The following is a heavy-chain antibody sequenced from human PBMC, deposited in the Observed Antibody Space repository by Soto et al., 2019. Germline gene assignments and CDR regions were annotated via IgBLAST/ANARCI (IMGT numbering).Heavy chain of an antibody. CDR1: GFTFSSYG. V-gene: IGHV3-33*01. CDR3: VRDDYGQKNGMDV. CDR2: ITKDGSSK. Sequence: QVQLVESGGGVVQPGRSLTVSCEASGFTFSSYGMHWVRQAPGKGLDWVAVITKDGSSKYYADSVKGRFTISRDNSRNMLYLQMNTLRAEDTALYYWVRDDYGQKNGMDVWGQGTTVTVSS. J-gene: IGHJ6*02. D-gene: IGHD3-16*01.